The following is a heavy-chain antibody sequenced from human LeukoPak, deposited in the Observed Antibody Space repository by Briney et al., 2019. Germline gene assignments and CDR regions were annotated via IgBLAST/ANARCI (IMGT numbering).Heavy chain of an antibody. Sequence: PGGSLRLSCAASGFTFSSYGMHWVRQAPGKGLEWVAVISYDGSNKYYADSVKGRFTISRDNSKNTLYLQMNSRRAEDTAVYYCARKMKTGDRVGTFDIWGQGTMVTVSS. J-gene: IGHJ3*02. V-gene: IGHV3-30*03. CDR3: ARKMKTGDRVGTFDI. CDR2: ISYDGSNK. CDR1: GFTFSSYG. D-gene: IGHD1-1*01.